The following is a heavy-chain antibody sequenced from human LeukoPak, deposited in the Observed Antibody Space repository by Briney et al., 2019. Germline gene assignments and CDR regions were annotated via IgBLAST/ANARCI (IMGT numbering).Heavy chain of an antibody. D-gene: IGHD3-10*01. CDR3: VRPRELLDFDT. CDR1: GYTFSDYT. V-gene: IGHV1-2*02. Sequence: ASVKVSCKTSGYTFSDYTIHWVRQAPGQGLEWMGWINPSSNAANYAQRFEGRVSLTRDTSISTADMVLTSLTSDDTGVYYCVRPRELLDFDTWGQGTLVSVSS. CDR2: INPSSNAA. J-gene: IGHJ4*02.